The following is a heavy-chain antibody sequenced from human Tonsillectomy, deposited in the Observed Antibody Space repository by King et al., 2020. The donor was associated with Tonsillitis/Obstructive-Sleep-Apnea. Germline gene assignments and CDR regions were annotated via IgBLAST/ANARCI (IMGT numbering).Heavy chain of an antibody. CDR3: ARDDVVGRYIDS. J-gene: IGHJ4*02. CDR2: INPSSGVT. CDR1: GYTFTWYY. Sequence: VQLVESGAEVKTPGASVKVSCKTSGYTFTWYYIHWVRQARGQGLEWMGIINPSSGVTRYAQKFQGRVNMTTDTSASTVYLELSSLRSEDTAVYYCARDDVVGRYIDSWGQGTLVTVSS. D-gene: IGHD1-14*01. V-gene: IGHV1-46*01.